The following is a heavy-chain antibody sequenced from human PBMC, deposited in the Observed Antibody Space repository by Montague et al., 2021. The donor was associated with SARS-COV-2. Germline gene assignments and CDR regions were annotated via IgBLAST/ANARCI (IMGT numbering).Heavy chain of an antibody. J-gene: IGHJ5*02. Sequence: SETLSLTCVVSSGSISPSDTHYWGWVRQAPGKGLEWIATISYSGSTSYNPPLGSRVTISVDTSKNQISLNLRSVTAADTSVYYCARHSTPHAFDPWGQGILVTVSS. CDR1: SGSISPSDTHY. CDR3: ARHSTPHAFDP. CDR2: ISYSGST. V-gene: IGHV4-39*01.